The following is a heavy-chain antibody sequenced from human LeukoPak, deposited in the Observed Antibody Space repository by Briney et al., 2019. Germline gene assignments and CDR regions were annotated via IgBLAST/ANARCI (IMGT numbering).Heavy chain of an antibody. J-gene: IGHJ4*02. Sequence: SETLSLTCTVSGGSISSYYWSWIRQPPGKGLEWIGYIYYSGSTNYNPSLKSRVTISVDTSKNQFSLKLSSVTAADTAVYYCARGRVVRGVIGHDYWGQGTLVTVSS. CDR2: IYYSGST. D-gene: IGHD3-10*01. CDR3: ARGRVVRGVIGHDY. V-gene: IGHV4-59*12. CDR1: GGSISSYY.